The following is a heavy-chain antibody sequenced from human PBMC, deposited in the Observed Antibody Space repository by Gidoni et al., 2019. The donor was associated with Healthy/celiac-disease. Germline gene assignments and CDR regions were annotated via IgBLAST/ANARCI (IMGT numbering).Heavy chain of an antibody. CDR1: GFTFSGSA. D-gene: IGHD6-13*01. V-gene: IGHV3-73*01. CDR3: TSQMRYSSSWYDY. Sequence: EVQLVESGGGLVQPGGSLELSCAASGFTFSGSAIQWVRQASGKGLEGVGRIGSKANSYATAYAASVKGRFTISRDDSKNTAYLQMNSLKTEDTAVYYCTSQMRYSSSWYDYWGQGTLVTVSS. CDR2: IGSKANSYAT. J-gene: IGHJ4*02.